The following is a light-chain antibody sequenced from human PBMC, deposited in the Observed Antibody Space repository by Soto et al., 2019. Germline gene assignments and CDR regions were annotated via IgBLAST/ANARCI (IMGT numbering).Light chain of an antibody. CDR2: GAS. Sequence: EIVMTQSPATLSVSPGERATLSCGASQGVTSNLAWYQQKPGQAPRLLIYGASTRATGIPARFSGSGSGTEFTLTISSLQSEDFAVYYCQHYNNWPLTFGGGTKVDIK. J-gene: IGKJ4*01. CDR1: QGVTSN. CDR3: QHYNNWPLT. V-gene: IGKV3-15*01.